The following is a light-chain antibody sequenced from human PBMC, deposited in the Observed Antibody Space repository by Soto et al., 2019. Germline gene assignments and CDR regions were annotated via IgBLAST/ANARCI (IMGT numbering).Light chain of an antibody. CDR3: QQSYSSPLT. Sequence: DIQMTQSPSSLSASVGDRVTITCRASQSISSYLNWYQQKPGKAPKLLIYAASNLQSGVPSRFSGSGSGTDFPLTISRLQPEDFSTYYCQQSYSSPLTFGGGTKVEIK. J-gene: IGKJ4*01. V-gene: IGKV1-39*01. CDR2: AAS. CDR1: QSISSY.